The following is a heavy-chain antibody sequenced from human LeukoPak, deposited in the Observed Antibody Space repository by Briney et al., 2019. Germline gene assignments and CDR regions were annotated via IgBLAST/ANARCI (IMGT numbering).Heavy chain of an antibody. D-gene: IGHD1-1*01. J-gene: IGHJ5*02. Sequence: ASVKVSCKASGYMFTSYDINWVRQATGQGLEWMGWMNPNSGNTGYAQKFQGRVTITRNTSISTAYMELSSLKSEDTAVYYCARSLQRYNWNWFDPWGQGTLVTVSS. CDR1: GYMFTSYD. V-gene: IGHV1-8*01. CDR3: ARSLQRYNWNWFDP. CDR2: MNPNSGNT.